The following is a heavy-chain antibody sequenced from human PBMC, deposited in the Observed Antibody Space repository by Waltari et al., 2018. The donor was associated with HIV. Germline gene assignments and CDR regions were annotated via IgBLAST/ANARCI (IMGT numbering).Heavy chain of an antibody. CDR3: VRVRDSSSGWYIFDY. J-gene: IGHJ4*02. CDR2: IGAAGDT. V-gene: IGHV3-13*04. CDR1: GFTFNTYD. Sequence: EVHLVESGGGLIQPGGSLRLSCAASGFTFNTYDMHWVRQAAGEVLQWVSAIGAAGDTYYSDSVKGRLTIARENAKNSLFLQMNSLRAGDTAVYFCVRVRDSSSGWYIFDYWGQGALVTVSS. D-gene: IGHD6-19*01.